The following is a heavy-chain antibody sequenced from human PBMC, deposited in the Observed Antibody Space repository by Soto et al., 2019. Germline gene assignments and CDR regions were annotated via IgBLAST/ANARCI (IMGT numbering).Heavy chain of an antibody. D-gene: IGHD1-26*01. V-gene: IGHV3-30-3*01. J-gene: IGHJ4*02. CDR2: ISYDGSDK. CDR3: VRGWGTLNVGPD. Sequence: GGSLRLSCAASGFTFSSFPMHWVRQPPGKGLGWVAVISYDGSDKYYADSVKGRFTVSRDNSNNALFLQMNSLRAEDTALYYCVRGWGTLNVGPDWGQGTLVTVSS. CDR1: GFTFSSFP.